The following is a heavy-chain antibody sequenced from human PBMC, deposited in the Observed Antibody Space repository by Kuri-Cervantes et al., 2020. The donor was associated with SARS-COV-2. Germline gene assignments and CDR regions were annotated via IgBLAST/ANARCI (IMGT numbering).Heavy chain of an antibody. J-gene: IGHJ6*04. V-gene: IGHV4-39*07. CDR2: IYYSGST. Sequence: GSLRLSCTVSGGSISSSSYYWGWIRQPPGKGLEWIGSIYYSGSTYYNPSLKSRVTISVDTSKNQFSLKLSSVTAADTAVYYCARGFEPYYYGMDVWGKGTTVTVSS. CDR3: ARGFEPYYYGMDV. CDR1: GGSISSSSYY.